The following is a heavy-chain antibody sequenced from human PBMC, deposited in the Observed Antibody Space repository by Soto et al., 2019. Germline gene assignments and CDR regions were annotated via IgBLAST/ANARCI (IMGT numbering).Heavy chain of an antibody. CDR3: ARARTGDY. Sequence: PGGSLRLSCAASGFPFWTYEMNWVRQAPGKGLEWVSYISSSGNNINYADSVKGRFTISRDNAKNSLPLQMNSLRADDSAVYYCARARTGDYWGQGTLVTAPQ. J-gene: IGHJ4*02. D-gene: IGHD4-17*01. CDR1: GFPFWTYE. CDR2: ISSSGNNI. V-gene: IGHV3-48*03.